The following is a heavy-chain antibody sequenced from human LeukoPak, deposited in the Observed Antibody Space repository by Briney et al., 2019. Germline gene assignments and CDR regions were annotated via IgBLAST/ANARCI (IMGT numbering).Heavy chain of an antibody. CDR1: GFSLSDQF. CDR3: TRDGGNSGNTAFDI. V-gene: IGHV3-72*01. D-gene: IGHD3-16*01. CDR2: SRNRANSHTT. Sequence: PGGSLRLSCAASGFSLSDQFMDWVRQAPGKGLEWIGRSRNRANSHTTEYAASVKGRFTISRDGSGNLMYLQMNSLKIEDTAVYFCTRDGGNSGNTAFDIWGQGTEVTVSS. J-gene: IGHJ3*02.